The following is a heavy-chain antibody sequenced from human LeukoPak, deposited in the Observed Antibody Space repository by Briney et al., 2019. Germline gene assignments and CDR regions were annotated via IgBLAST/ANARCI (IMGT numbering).Heavy chain of an antibody. J-gene: IGHJ4*02. CDR3: ATMYSSTWPIF. D-gene: IGHD6-13*01. V-gene: IGHV5-51*01. CDR1: GYSFTSCW. CDR2: IYPGDSET. Sequence: GESLKISCKGSGYSFTSCWIGWVRQMPGEGLEWMGVIYPGDSETRYSPSFQGQVIISADKSISTAHLQWNSLKASDTAMYYCATMYSSTWPIFWGQGTLVTVSS.